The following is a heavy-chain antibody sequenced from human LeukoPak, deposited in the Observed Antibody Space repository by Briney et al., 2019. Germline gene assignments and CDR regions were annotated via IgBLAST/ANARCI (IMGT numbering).Heavy chain of an antibody. CDR2: INPNSGGT. CDR3: ARDAPDDY. J-gene: IGHJ4*02. CDR1: GGTFSSYA. V-gene: IGHV1-2*02. Sequence: ASVKVSCKASGGTFSSYAISWVRQAPGQGLEWVGWINPNSGGTNYAQKFQGRVTMTRDTSISTAYMELSRLRSDDTAVYYCARDAPDDYWGQGTLVTVSS.